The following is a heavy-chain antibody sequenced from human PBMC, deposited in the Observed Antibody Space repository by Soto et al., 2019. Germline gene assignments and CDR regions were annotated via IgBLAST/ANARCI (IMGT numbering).Heavy chain of an antibody. V-gene: IGHV4-61*01. J-gene: IGHJ6*02. CDR3: ARDNMRARDGMDV. CDR1: GGSVSSGSYH. D-gene: IGHD3-16*01. Sequence: SETLSLTCTVSGGSVSSGSYHWTWIRQPPGKGLEWIGYIYYSGSTNYNPSLKSRVTISVDTSKNQFSLKLSSVTAADTAVYYCARDNMRARDGMDVWGQGTTVTVSS. CDR2: IYYSGST.